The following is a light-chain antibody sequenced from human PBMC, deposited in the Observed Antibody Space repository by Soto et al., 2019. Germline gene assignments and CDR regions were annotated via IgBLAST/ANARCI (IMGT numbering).Light chain of an antibody. J-gene: IGKJ5*01. CDR3: QQYKSWPPIT. CDR1: QSLSSN. V-gene: IGKV3-15*01. CDR2: GAS. Sequence: DTVLTQSPATLSVSPGERAAVSCRASQSLSSNLAWYQQKPGQAPRLLIIGASDRVTGIPDRFSGTGSGTEFTLTISSLKSEDYAVYYCQQYKSWPPITFGQGTRLEIK.